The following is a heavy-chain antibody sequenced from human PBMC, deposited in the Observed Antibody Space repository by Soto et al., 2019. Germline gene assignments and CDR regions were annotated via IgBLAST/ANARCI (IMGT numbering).Heavy chain of an antibody. Sequence: GGSLRLSCAASGFTFSSYAMHWVRQAPGKGLEWVAVISYDGSNKYYADSVKGRFTISRDNSKNTLYLQMNSLRAEDTAVYYCARDSEMYYYGSGSYPQTFGYYYGMDVWGQGTTVTVSS. CDR3: ARDSEMYYYGSGSYPQTFGYYYGMDV. V-gene: IGHV3-30-3*01. J-gene: IGHJ6*02. D-gene: IGHD3-10*01. CDR1: GFTFSSYA. CDR2: ISYDGSNK.